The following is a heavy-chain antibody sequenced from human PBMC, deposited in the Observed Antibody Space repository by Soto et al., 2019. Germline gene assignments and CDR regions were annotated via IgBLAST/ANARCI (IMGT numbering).Heavy chain of an antibody. J-gene: IGHJ6*03. V-gene: IGHV1-3*01. CDR1: GYTFTGYY. CDR2: INAGNGNT. D-gene: IGHD3-10*01. Sequence: GASVKVSCKASGYTFTGYYMHWVRQAPGQGLEWMGWINAGNGNTKYSQKFQGRVTITRDTSASTAYMELSSLRSEDTAVYYCARGPPYGSGSYYNPRYYYYYYMDVWGKGTTVTVSS. CDR3: ARGPPYGSGSYYNPRYYYYYYMDV.